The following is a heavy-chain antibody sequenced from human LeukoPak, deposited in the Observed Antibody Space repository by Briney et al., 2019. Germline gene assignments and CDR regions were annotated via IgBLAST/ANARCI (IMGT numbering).Heavy chain of an antibody. CDR1: GYTFTGYY. J-gene: IGHJ4*02. Sequence: ASETVSCKASGYTFTGYYMHWVRQAPRQRLEWMGWINPNSGATNYAQKFQGRVTMTRDTSISTAYMELSRLRSDDTAVYFCARAILWWAPFDYWGQGTLVTVSS. D-gene: IGHD2-21*01. CDR2: INPNSGAT. CDR3: ARAILWWAPFDY. V-gene: IGHV1-2*02.